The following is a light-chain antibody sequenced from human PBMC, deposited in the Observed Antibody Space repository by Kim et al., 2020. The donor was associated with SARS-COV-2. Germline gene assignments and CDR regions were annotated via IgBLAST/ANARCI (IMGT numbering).Light chain of an antibody. Sequence: GQPVAISCTGTSSDVGGYNYVSWFQQHPGKAPKLIIFEVNKRPSGVPDRFSGSKSGNTASLTVSELQAEDEADYYCSSYGGSSNLIFGGGTQLTVL. J-gene: IGLJ2*01. V-gene: IGLV2-8*01. CDR1: SSDVGGYNY. CDR3: SSYGGSSNLI. CDR2: EVN.